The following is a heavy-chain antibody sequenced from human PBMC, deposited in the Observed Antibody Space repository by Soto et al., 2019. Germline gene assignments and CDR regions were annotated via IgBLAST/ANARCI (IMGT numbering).Heavy chain of an antibody. CDR1: GGSISSYY. J-gene: IGHJ5*02. CDR3: ARGYSSRGWFDP. D-gene: IGHD6-13*01. Sequence: SETLSLTCTVSGGSISSYYWSWIRQPPGKGLEWIGYIYYSGSTNYNPSLKSRVTISVDTSKNQFSLKLSSVTAADAAVYYCARGYSSRGWFDPWGQGTLVTVSS. CDR2: IYYSGST. V-gene: IGHV4-59*01.